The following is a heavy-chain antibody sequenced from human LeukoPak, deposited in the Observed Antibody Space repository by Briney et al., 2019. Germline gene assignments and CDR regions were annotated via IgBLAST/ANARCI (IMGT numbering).Heavy chain of an antibody. CDR3: ASVYNYGMDV. J-gene: IGHJ6*02. V-gene: IGHV1-46*01. CDR2: LNPSGGST. CDR1: GYTVTNYY. Sequence: GASVKVSCKASGYTVTNYYLHWVRQAPGQGLEWMGILNPSGGSTSYSQKFQGRATLTRATSTSTVYMELSSLRSEGTAVYYCASVYNYGMDVWGQGTTVIVSS.